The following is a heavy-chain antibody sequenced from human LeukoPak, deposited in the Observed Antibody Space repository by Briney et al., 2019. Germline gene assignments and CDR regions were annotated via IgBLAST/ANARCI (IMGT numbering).Heavy chain of an antibody. J-gene: IGHJ6*02. Sequence: SETLSLTCAVYGGSFSGYYWSWIRQPPGKGLEWIAEINHSGSANYNPSLKSRVTISVDTSKNQFSLKLSSVTAADTAVYYCARGLSYYYYYGMDVWGQGTTVTVSS. CDR3: ARGLSYYYYYGMDV. CDR2: INHSGSA. V-gene: IGHV4-34*01. D-gene: IGHD5-18*01. CDR1: GGSFSGYY.